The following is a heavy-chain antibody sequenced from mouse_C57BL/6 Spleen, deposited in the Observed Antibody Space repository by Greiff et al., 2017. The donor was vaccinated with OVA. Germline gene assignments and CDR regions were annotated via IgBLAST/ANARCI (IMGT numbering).Heavy chain of an antibody. CDR3: ARHSGYYGSSYCDD. J-gene: IGHJ2*01. Sequence: EVKLMESGGGLVKPGGSLKLSCAASGFTFSSYTMSWVRQTPEKRLEWVATISGGGGNTYYPDSVKGRFTISRDNAKNTLYLQLSSLRSEDTALYYCARHSGYYGSSYCDDWGQGTTLTVSS. V-gene: IGHV5-9*01. D-gene: IGHD1-1*01. CDR2: ISGGGGNT. CDR1: GFTFSSYT.